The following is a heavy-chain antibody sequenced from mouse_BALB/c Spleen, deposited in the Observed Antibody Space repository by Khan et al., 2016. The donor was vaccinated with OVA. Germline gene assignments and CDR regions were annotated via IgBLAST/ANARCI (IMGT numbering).Heavy chain of an antibody. J-gene: IGHJ2*01. V-gene: IGHV2-9*02. CDR1: GYSLTRYG. D-gene: IGHD3-3*01. CDR3: ARSKYLARY. CDR2: IWAGGST. Sequence: QVQLKQSGPGLVAPSQSLSITCTVYGYSLTRYGVHWVRQPPGKGLEWLGLIWAGGSTIYNWALMSRLSISLDNSKSLVFFIMNSLQTDDTALYYCARSKYLARYWGQGTTLTVSS.